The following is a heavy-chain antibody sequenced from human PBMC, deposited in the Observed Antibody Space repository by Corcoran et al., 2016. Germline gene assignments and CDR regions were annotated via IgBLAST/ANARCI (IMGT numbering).Heavy chain of an antibody. D-gene: IGHD5-12*01. CDR1: GFTFSSYS. Sequence: EVQLVESGGGLVKPGGSLRLSCAASGFTFSSYSMNWVRQAPGKGLEWVSSISSSSSYIYYADSVKGRFTISRDNAKNSLYLQMNSLRAEDTAVYYCARGKWLQEAPDYWGQGTLVTVSS. CDR3: ARGKWLQEAPDY. J-gene: IGHJ4*02. CDR2: ISSSSSYI. V-gene: IGHV3-21*01.